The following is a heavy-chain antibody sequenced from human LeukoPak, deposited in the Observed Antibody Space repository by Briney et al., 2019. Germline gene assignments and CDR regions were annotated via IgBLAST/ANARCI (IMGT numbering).Heavy chain of an antibody. CDR1: GYTFTGYY. V-gene: IGHV1-2*02. CDR3: ARDIPRTGWFDP. J-gene: IGHJ5*02. Sequence: GASVKVSCKASGYTFTGYYMHWVRQAPGQGLEWMGWINPNSSGTNYAQKFQGRVTMTRDTSISTAYMELSRLRSDDTAVYYCARDIPRTGWFDPWGQGTLVTVSS. D-gene: IGHD1-14*01. CDR2: INPNSSGT.